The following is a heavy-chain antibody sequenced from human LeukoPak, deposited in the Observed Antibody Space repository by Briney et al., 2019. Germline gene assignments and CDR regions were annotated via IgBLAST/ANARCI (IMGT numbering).Heavy chain of an antibody. J-gene: IGHJ4*02. CDR2: IKQDGSVK. D-gene: IGHD3-9*01. CDR1: GFTFSKFW. Sequence: GGSLRLSCAVSGFTFSKFWMHWVRQAPGKGLEWVANIKQDGSVKYYVDSVKGRFTISRDNAKNSLFLQMNSLRVEDTAVYYCAASRSLDRSLDYWGQGTLVTVSS. CDR3: AASRSLDRSLDY. V-gene: IGHV3-7*01.